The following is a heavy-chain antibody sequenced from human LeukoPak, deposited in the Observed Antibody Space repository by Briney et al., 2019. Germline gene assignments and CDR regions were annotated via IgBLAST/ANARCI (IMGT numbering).Heavy chain of an antibody. Sequence: SETLSLTCTVSGGSISSGTYFWSWIRQPAGKGLEWIGRIYSSGSANYNPSLKSRVSISVDTSKNQFSLQMSSVTAADTAAYYCARGGIVVVVAAPGAFDIWGQGTMVTVSS. D-gene: IGHD2-15*01. V-gene: IGHV4-61*02. CDR3: ARGGIVVVVAAPGAFDI. J-gene: IGHJ3*02. CDR2: IYSSGSA. CDR1: GGSISSGTYF.